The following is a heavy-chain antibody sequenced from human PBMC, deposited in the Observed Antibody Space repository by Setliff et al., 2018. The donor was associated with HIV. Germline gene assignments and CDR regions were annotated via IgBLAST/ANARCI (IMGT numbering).Heavy chain of an antibody. CDR2: IRYDGDNK. Sequence: LSLSCAASGFTFSGYGMYWVRQAPGKGLEWVAFIRYDGDNKYYADSVKGRFTISRDNAKNSVYLQMHSLRVEDTAVYYCAAVPWGHSSLIIDHWGQGTPVTVSS. J-gene: IGHJ4*02. CDR3: AAVPWGHSSLIIDH. V-gene: IGHV3-30*02. CDR1: GFTFSGYG. D-gene: IGHD3-16*01.